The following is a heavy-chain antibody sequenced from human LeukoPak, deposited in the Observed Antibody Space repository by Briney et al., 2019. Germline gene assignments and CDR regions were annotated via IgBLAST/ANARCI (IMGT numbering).Heavy chain of an antibody. J-gene: IGHJ4*02. D-gene: IGHD3-10*02. CDR3: ARCSITIFGLFDY. CDR1: GGTFSSYA. CDR2: IIPILDIA. V-gene: IGHV1-69*04. Sequence: GASVRVSCKASGGTFSSYAISWVRQAPGQGLEWMGRIIPILDIANYEQKFQGRVTITADKSTSTAYMELNSLRSEDTAVYYCARCSITIFGLFDYWGQGTLVTVSS.